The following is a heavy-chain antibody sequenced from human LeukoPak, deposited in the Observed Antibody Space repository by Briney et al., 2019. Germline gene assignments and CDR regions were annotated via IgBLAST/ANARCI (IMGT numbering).Heavy chain of an antibody. Sequence: ASVKVSCKVSGYTLTELSMHWVRQAPGKRLEWTGGFDPEDGETIYAQKFQGRVTMTEDTSTDTAYMELSSLRSEDTAVYYCATESGSKYYDFWSGQLSYWGQGTLVTVSS. CDR2: FDPEDGET. J-gene: IGHJ4*02. CDR3: ATESGSKYYDFWSGQLSY. CDR1: GYTLTELS. V-gene: IGHV1-24*01. D-gene: IGHD3-3*01.